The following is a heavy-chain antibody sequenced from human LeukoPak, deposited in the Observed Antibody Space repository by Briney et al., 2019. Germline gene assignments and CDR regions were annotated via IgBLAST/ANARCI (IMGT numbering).Heavy chain of an antibody. D-gene: IGHD2-15*01. CDR2: ISYDGSNK. V-gene: IGHV3-30*18. Sequence: GMSLRLSCAASGFTFSSYGMHWVRQAPGKGLEWVAVISYDGSNKYYADSVKGRFTISRDNSKNTLYLQMNSLRAEDTAVYYCAKGLVRDCSGGSCYGIDYWGQGTLVTVSS. CDR1: GFTFSSYG. CDR3: AKGLVRDCSGGSCYGIDY. J-gene: IGHJ4*02.